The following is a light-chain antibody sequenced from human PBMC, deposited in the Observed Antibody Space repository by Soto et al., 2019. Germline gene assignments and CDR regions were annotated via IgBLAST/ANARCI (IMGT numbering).Light chain of an antibody. CDR1: QSVSSSY. CDR2: DAS. V-gene: IGKV3-20*01. J-gene: IGKJ4*01. CDR3: QQYGSSPLT. Sequence: EIVLTQSPGTLSLSPGERATLSCRASQSVSSSYLAWYQQKPGQAPRLLIYDASSRATGIPDRFSGSGSGTHFPLTISRLEPEDFAVYYCQQYGSSPLTFGGGTKVEIK.